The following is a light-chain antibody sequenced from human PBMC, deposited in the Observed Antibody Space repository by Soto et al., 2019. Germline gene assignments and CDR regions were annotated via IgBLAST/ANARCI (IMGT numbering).Light chain of an antibody. CDR3: QQYKNDST. J-gene: IGKJ1*01. CDR2: KAS. V-gene: IGKV1-5*03. Sequence: DIQLTQSPSTLSASVGDRVTITCRASQSVRTWLAWFQQKPGKAPKLLVYKASTLESGVPSRFSGSGSGTEFTLTISRLQPDDFATYYCQQYKNDSTFVQGTKLEIK. CDR1: QSVRTW.